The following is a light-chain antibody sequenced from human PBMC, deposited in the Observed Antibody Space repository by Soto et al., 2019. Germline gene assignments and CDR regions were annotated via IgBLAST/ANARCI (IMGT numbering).Light chain of an antibody. J-gene: IGKJ1*01. CDR3: LQDYSYPRT. CDR1: QAIRTE. V-gene: IGKV1-6*01. CDR2: GTS. Sequence: IQMTQSPSSLSASVGDRVIITCRASQAIRTELGWYQQRPGKAPKLLIYGTSNLQSGVPSRFSGSVSGTDFTLIIYGLQPEDFATYYCLQDYSYPRTFGQGTKVDIK.